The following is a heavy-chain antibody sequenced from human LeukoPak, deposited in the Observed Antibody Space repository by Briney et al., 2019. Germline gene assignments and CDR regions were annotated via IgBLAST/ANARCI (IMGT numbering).Heavy chain of an antibody. Sequence: GGSLRLSCAASGFTFSSYGMSWVRQAPGKGLEWVSAISGSGGSTYYADSVKGRFTISRDNSKNTLYLQMNSLRAEDTAVYYCAKPLTMIVVVTLFDYWGQGTLVTVSS. V-gene: IGHV3-23*01. CDR3: AKPLTMIVVVTLFDY. J-gene: IGHJ4*02. D-gene: IGHD3-22*01. CDR1: GFTFSSYG. CDR2: ISGSGGST.